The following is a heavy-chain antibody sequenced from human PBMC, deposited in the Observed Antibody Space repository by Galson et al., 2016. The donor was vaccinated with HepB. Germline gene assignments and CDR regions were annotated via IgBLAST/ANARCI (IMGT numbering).Heavy chain of an antibody. CDR2: IYYSGST. J-gene: IGHJ4*02. CDR1: GASIRSSNYY. D-gene: IGHD1-14*01. V-gene: IGHV4-39*07. CDR3: ARARRNGNRGDLDD. Sequence: SETLSLTCTVSGASIRSSNYYWAWIRQPPGKGLEWIGSIYYSGSTSYNASLNSRVTMSIDTSTNQFSLRLTSVHATDTAVYYCARARRNGNRGDLDDWGQGPLVTASS.